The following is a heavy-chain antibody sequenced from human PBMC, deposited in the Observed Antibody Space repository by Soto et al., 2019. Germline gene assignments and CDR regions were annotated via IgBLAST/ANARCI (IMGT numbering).Heavy chain of an antibody. Sequence: ASVKVFCKASGYTFTRYDINWVRQATGQGLEWMGWMNPNSGNTGYAQKFQGRVTMTRNTSISTAYMELSSLRSEDTAVYYCARLGEIFGVVTADAFDIWGQGTMVTVSS. D-gene: IGHD3-3*01. J-gene: IGHJ3*02. CDR2: MNPNSGNT. V-gene: IGHV1-8*01. CDR3: ARLGEIFGVVTADAFDI. CDR1: GYTFTRYD.